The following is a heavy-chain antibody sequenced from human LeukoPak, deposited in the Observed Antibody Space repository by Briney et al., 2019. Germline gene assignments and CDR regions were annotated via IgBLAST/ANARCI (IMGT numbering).Heavy chain of an antibody. Sequence: ASVKVSCKASGGTFSSYAISWVRQAPGQGLEWMGWINPNSGGTNYAQKFQGRVTMTRDTSISTAYMELSRLRSDDTAVYYCARDYVWGSYRYPINWFDPWGQGTLVTVSS. D-gene: IGHD3-16*02. V-gene: IGHV1-2*02. CDR1: GGTFSSYA. J-gene: IGHJ5*02. CDR2: INPNSGGT. CDR3: ARDYVWGSYRYPINWFDP.